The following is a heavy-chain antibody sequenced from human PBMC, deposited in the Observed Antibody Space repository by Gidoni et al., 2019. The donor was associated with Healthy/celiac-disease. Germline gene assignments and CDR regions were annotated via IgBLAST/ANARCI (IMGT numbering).Heavy chain of an antibody. CDR2: IWYDGSNK. D-gene: IGHD2-21*01. CDR3: ARGGCGGDCADAFDI. Sequence: SLRLSCAASGFTFSSYGMHWVRQAPGKGLEWVAVIWYDGSNKYYADSVKGRFTISRDNSKNTLYLQMNSLRAEDTAVYYCARGGCGGDCADAFDIWGQGTMVTVSS. CDR1: GFTFSSYG. V-gene: IGHV3-33*01. J-gene: IGHJ3*02.